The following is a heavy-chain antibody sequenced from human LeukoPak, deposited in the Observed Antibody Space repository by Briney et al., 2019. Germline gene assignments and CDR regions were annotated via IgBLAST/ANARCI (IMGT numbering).Heavy chain of an antibody. CDR3: ARYSLWFGELTQNDAFDI. D-gene: IGHD3-10*01. V-gene: IGHV4-34*01. CDR1: GGSFSGYY. Sequence: PSETLSLTCAVYGGSFSGYYWSGIRQPPGKGLEWIGEINHSGSTNYNPSLKSRVTISVDTSKNQFSLKLSSVTAADTAVYYCARYSLWFGELTQNDAFDIWGQGTMVTVSS. J-gene: IGHJ3*02. CDR2: INHSGST.